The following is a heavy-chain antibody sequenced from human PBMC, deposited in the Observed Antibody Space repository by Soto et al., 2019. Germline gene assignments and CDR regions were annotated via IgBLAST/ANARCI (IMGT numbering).Heavy chain of an antibody. CDR2: FIPIFGTA. J-gene: IGHJ4*02. D-gene: IGHD2-15*01. Sequence: QVQLVQSGAEVKKPGSSVKVSCKASGGTFSSYAISWVRQAPGQGLEWMGGFIPIFGTANYAQKFQGRVTITADESTSTAYMELSSLRSEDTAVYYCARDRRYCSGGSCPYYFDYWGQGTLVTVSS. CDR3: ARDRRYCSGGSCPYYFDY. V-gene: IGHV1-69*01. CDR1: GGTFSSYA.